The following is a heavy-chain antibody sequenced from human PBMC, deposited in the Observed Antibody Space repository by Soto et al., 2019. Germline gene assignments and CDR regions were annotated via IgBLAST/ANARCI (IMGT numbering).Heavy chain of an antibody. CDR2: IYYSGST. D-gene: IGHD3-3*01. V-gene: IGHV4-59*01. Sequence: SETLSLTCTVSGGSISSYYWSWIRQPPGKGLEWIGYIYYSGSTNYNPSLKSRVTISVDTSKNQFSLKLSSVTAADTAVYYCARDSGPAGYYDFWSGYGVGYYYYMDVWGKGTTVTVSS. CDR3: ARDSGPAGYYDFWSGYGVGYYYYMDV. J-gene: IGHJ6*03. CDR1: GGSISSYY.